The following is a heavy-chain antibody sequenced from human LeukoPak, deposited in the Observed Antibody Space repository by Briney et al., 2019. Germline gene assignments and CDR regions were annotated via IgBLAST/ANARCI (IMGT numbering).Heavy chain of an antibody. D-gene: IGHD2-15*01. Sequence: GSLRLSCAASGFTFSDYYMSWIRQPPGKGLEWIGYIHYSGSTNYNPSLKSRVTISVDTSKNQFSLKLSSVTAADTAVYYCARTTEGYCRGRSCYSYYYYMDVWGKGTTVTVSS. V-gene: IGHV4-59*01. J-gene: IGHJ6*03. CDR3: ARTTEGYCRGRSCYSYYYYMDV. CDR2: IHYSGST. CDR1: GFTFSDYY.